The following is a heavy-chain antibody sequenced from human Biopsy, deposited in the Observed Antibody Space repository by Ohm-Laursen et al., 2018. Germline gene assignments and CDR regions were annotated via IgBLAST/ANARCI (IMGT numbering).Heavy chain of an antibody. Sequence: GTLSLTCIVSGGSISGSSWSWIRQAPGKGLEWIGYISYSRDTNYNPSLKSRITISVDTSKNHFSLKLTSVTAADTAVYYCAKHGSGWTGDDAFHIWGQGTMVTVSS. V-gene: IGHV4-59*08. J-gene: IGHJ3*02. D-gene: IGHD6-19*01. CDR2: ISYSRDT. CDR3: AKHGSGWTGDDAFHI. CDR1: GGSISGSS.